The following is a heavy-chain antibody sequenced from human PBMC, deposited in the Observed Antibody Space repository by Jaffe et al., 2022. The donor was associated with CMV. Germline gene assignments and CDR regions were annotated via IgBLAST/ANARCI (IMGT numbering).Heavy chain of an antibody. D-gene: IGHD3-10*01. V-gene: IGHV3-21*01. Sequence: EVQLVESGGGLVRPGGSLRLSCAASGFTFSSYTMNWVRQAPGKGLEWVSLIGVSTSYIYYGDSVRGRFTISRDNAKSSLHLQLDSLRVEDTAIYYCVRGGHAGLGSYWSPKFPNSHSYYYFDVWGKGTTVTVSS. CDR2: IGVSTSYI. J-gene: IGHJ6*03. CDR3: VRGGHAGLGSYWSPKFPNSHSYYYFDV. CDR1: GFTFSSYT.